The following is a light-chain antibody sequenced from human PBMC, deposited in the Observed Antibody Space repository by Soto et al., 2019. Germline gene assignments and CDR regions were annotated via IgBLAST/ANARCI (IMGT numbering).Light chain of an antibody. V-gene: IGLV1-47*01. Sequence: QLVLTQAPSVSGTPGQRVTISCSGSSSNIGSNYVYWYQQLPGTAPKLLIYRNNQRPSGVPDRFSGSKSGTSASLAISGLRSEDEADYYCAAWDDSLSGVVFGGGTKLTVL. CDR2: RNN. J-gene: IGLJ2*01. CDR3: AAWDDSLSGVV. CDR1: SSNIGSNY.